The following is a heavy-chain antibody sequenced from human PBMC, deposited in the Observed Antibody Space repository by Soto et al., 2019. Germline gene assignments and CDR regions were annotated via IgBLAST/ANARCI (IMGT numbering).Heavy chain of an antibody. CDR3: TTDSLRYFDWLLTHGYYYYGMDV. CDR2: IKSKTDGGTT. D-gene: IGHD3-9*01. Sequence: PGGSLRLSCAASGFTFSNAWMNWVRQAPGKWLEWVGRIKSKTDGGTTDYAAPVKGRFTISRDDSKNTLYLQMNSLKTEDTAVYYCTTDSLRYFDWLLTHGYYYYGMDVWGQGTTVTVSS. J-gene: IGHJ6*02. V-gene: IGHV3-15*07. CDR1: GFTFSNAW.